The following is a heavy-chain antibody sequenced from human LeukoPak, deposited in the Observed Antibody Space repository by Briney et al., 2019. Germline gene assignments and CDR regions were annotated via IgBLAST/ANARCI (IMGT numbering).Heavy chain of an antibody. CDR1: GSTLSNYA. CDR3: ARDAVDTANAV. V-gene: IGHV3-23*01. CDR2: ISADGGDT. D-gene: IGHD5-18*01. Sequence: PGGSLRLSCAASGSTLSNYAISWVRQAPGKGLEWVSAISADGGDTYHTDSVKGRFTISRDNSKNTLFLQMNSLRAEDTAVYYCARDAVDTANAVWGQGTTVTVSS. J-gene: IGHJ6*02.